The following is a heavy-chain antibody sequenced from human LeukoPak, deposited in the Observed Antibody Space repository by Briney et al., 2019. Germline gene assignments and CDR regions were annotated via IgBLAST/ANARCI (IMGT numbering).Heavy chain of an antibody. J-gene: IGHJ3*02. CDR2: IRGSGDGT. D-gene: IGHD4-17*01. CDR1: GFTFRNYA. Sequence: PGGSLRLSCAASGFTFRNYAMTWVRQAPGKGLEWVSSIRGSGDGTNYADSVKGRFTISRDNSKNTLYLQMNYLRAEDTAVYYCAKDPNGDYVGAFDIWGQGTMVSVSS. CDR3: AKDPNGDYVGAFDI. V-gene: IGHV3-23*01.